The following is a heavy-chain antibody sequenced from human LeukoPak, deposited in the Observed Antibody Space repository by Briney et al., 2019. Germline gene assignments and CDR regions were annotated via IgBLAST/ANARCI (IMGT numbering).Heavy chain of an antibody. CDR1: GGTFSSYA. CDR2: IIPILGIA. D-gene: IGHD3-10*01. J-gene: IGHJ4*02. Sequence: SVKVSCKASGGTFSSYAISWVRQAPGQGLEWMGRIIPILGIANYAQKFQGRVTITADKSASTAYTELSSLRSEDTAVYYCARVLWFGELLAPGYFDYWGQGTLVTVSS. V-gene: IGHV1-69*04. CDR3: ARVLWFGELLAPGYFDY.